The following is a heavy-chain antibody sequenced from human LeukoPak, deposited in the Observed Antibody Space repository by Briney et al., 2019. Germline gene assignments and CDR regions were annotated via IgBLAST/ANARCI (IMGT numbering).Heavy chain of an antibody. D-gene: IGHD5-12*01. J-gene: IGHJ6*02. Sequence: SVKVSCKASGGTFSGYAISWVRQAPGQGLEWMGRIIPIFGIANYAQKFQGRVTITADKSTSTAYMELSSLRFEDTAVYYCARERMAWISPTRDHYYYYGMDVWGQGTTVTVSS. CDR2: IIPIFGIA. V-gene: IGHV1-69*04. CDR1: GGTFSGYA. CDR3: ARERMAWISPTRDHYYYYGMDV.